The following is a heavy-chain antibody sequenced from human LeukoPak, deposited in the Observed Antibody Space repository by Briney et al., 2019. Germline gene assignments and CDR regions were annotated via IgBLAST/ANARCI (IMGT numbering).Heavy chain of an antibody. D-gene: IGHD3-22*01. CDR1: GYTFTGYY. CDR3: ARFDRVGSFYDSSGYYYGMDV. Sequence: GASVKVSCKASGYTFTGYYMHWVRQAPGQGLEWMGWINPNSGGTNYAQKFQGWVTMTRDTSISTAYMELSRLRSDDTAVYYCARFDRVGSFYDSSGYYYGMDVWGQGTTVTVSS. V-gene: IGHV1-2*04. CDR2: INPNSGGT. J-gene: IGHJ6*02.